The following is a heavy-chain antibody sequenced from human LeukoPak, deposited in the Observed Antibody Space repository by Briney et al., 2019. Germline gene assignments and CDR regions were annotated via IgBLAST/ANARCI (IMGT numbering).Heavy chain of an antibody. CDR2: IYYSGSI. Sequence: SETLSLTCTVPGDSISSYYWSWIRQPPGKGLEWIGYIYYSGSINYNPSLKSRVAISVDTSKNQFSLKLSSVTAADTAVYYCARELYYYDGSGYYDHDAFDIWGQGTMVTVSS. CDR3: ARELYYYDGSGYYDHDAFDI. D-gene: IGHD3-22*01. CDR1: GDSISSYY. J-gene: IGHJ3*02. V-gene: IGHV4-59*01.